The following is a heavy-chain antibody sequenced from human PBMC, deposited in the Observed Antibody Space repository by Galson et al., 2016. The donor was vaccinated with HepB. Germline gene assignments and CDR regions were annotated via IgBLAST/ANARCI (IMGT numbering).Heavy chain of an antibody. V-gene: IGHV3-33*06. CDR1: GFTFSSYG. CDR2: IWYDGSNK. D-gene: IGHD3-3*01. CDR3: VKGEYGQRFLEWLAPFDY. J-gene: IGHJ4*02. Sequence: SLRLSCAASGFTFSSYGMRWVRQAPGKGLEWVAIIWYDGSNKYYADSVKGRFTISRDNSKSTLYLQMNSLRVEDTAVYYCVKGEYGQRFLEWLAPFDYWGQGALVTASS.